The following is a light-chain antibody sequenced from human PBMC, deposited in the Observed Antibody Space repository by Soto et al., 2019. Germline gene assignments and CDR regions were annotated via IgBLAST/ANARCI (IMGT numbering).Light chain of an antibody. CDR1: QSVSRY. CDR2: DAS. CDR3: QQRSDWPTIT. V-gene: IGKV3-11*01. Sequence: EIVLTQSPATLSLSPGERATLSSRASQSVSRYLAWYQQKPGQAPRLLIYDASNRATGIPARFSGSGSGTDFTLTISSLEPEDFAVYYGQQRSDWPTITFGQGTRLEIK. J-gene: IGKJ5*01.